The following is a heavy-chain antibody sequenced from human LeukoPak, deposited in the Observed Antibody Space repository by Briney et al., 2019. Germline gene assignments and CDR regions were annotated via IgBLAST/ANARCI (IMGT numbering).Heavy chain of an antibody. V-gene: IGHV4-39*01. CDR2: IYYSGST. Sequence: PSETLSLTCTVSGGSISSSGYYWGWIRQPPGKGLEWIASIYYSGSTYFNLSLKSRVTISVHTPKNQLSLKLRSLTAADTAVYYCARHEYSGSYYGLSWFDPWGQGTLVTVSS. D-gene: IGHD1-26*01. CDR3: ARHEYSGSYYGLSWFDP. J-gene: IGHJ5*02. CDR1: GGSISSSGYY.